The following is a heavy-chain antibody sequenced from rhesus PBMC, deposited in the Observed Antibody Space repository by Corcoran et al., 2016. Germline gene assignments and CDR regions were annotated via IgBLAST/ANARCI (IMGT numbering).Heavy chain of an antibody. J-gene: IGHJ4*01. D-gene: IGHD3-28*01. CDR2: IYGSSTST. Sequence: QVQLQESGPGVVKPSETLSLTCAVSGGSISDRYWWSWIRQPPGKGLEWIGYIYGSSTSTNSTPSLKSRVAISKDASKNQFSLKLSSVTAADTAVYYCASHGYYDSGYYRSVDYWGQGVLVTVSS. CDR3: ASHGYYDSGYYRSVDY. CDR1: GGSISDRYW. V-gene: IGHV4S10*01.